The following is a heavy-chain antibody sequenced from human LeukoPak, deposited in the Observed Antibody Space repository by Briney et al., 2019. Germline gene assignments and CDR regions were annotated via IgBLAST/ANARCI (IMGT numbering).Heavy chain of an antibody. CDR3: ARLKYSNYVDY. V-gene: IGHV3-48*03. J-gene: IGHJ4*02. CDR2: ISSSGRTI. D-gene: IGHD4-11*01. Sequence: QPGGSLRLSCAASGFTFSSYEMNWVRQAPGKGLEWVSYISSSGRTIYYADSVKGRLTISRDNAKNSLYLQMNSLRAEDTAVYYCARLKYSNYVDYWGQGTLVTVSS. CDR1: GFTFSSYE.